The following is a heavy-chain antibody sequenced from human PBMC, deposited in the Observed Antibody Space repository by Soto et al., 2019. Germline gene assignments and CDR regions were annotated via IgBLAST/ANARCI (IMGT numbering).Heavy chain of an antibody. D-gene: IGHD6-13*01. V-gene: IGHV3-30*18. CDR1: GFTFSSYG. CDR2: ISYDGSNK. J-gene: IGHJ4*02. CDR3: AKDLRAAAGYFDY. Sequence: HPGGSLRLSCAASGFTFSSYGMHWVRQAPGKGLEWVAVISYDGSNKYYADSVKGRFTISRDNSKNTLYLQMNSLRAEDTAVYYCAKDLRAAAGYFDYWGQGTLVTVSS.